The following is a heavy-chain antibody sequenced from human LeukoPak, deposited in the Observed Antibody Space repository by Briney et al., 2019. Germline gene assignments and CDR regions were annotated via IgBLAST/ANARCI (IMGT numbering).Heavy chain of an antibody. CDR2: IKQDGSEK. CDR1: GFTFTTYR. D-gene: IGHD3-3*01. J-gene: IGHJ4*02. V-gene: IGHV3-7*01. CDR3: ASSGIFDDFWSGYYGFDY. Sequence: GGSLRLSCAASGFTFTTYRMSWVRQAPGKGLEWVASIKQDGSEKYYVDSVKGRFTISRDNAKKSLYLQMNSLRAEDTAVYYCASSGIFDDFWSGYYGFDYWGQGTLVTVSS.